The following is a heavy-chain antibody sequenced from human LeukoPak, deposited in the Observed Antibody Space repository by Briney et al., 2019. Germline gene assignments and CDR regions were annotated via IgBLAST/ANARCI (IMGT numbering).Heavy chain of an antibody. J-gene: IGHJ4*02. Sequence: SETLSLTCTVSGGSISSYYWSWIRQPPGKGLEWIGSIYHSGSTYYNPSLKSRVTISVDTSKNQFSLKLSSVTAADTAVYYCARDADDSSGSIDYWGQGTLVTVSS. CDR1: GGSISSYY. CDR2: IYHSGST. CDR3: ARDADDSSGSIDY. V-gene: IGHV4-38-2*02. D-gene: IGHD3-22*01.